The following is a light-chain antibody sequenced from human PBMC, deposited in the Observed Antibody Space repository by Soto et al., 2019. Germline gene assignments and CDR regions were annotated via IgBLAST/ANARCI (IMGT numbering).Light chain of an antibody. CDR2: GTS. CDR1: QSVSSN. CDR3: QQYSNWPLLS. V-gene: IGKV3-15*01. Sequence: EIVLTQSPGTLSLSPGEPAIFSCRASQSVSSNYLAWYQQKPGQAPRLLIYGTSSRATGIPARFSGSGFGTEFTLTISSLQSEDFVVYYCQQYSNWPLLSFGGGTKVDTK. J-gene: IGKJ4*01.